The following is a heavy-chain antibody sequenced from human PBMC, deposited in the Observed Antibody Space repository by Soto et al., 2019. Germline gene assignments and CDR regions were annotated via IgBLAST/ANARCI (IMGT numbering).Heavy chain of an antibody. CDR1: GGSVTRGSYY. D-gene: IGHD3-22*01. V-gene: IGHV4-30-4*08. CDR2: IYSSGST. J-gene: IGHJ4*02. CDR3: ARAGTYYYDSSGPSSYYFDY. Sequence: PSETLSLTCTVSGGSVTRGSYYWTWIRQPPEKGLEWIGYIYSSGSTYYNPSLKSRVTISVDTSKNQFSLKLSSVTAADTAVYYCARAGTYYYDSSGPSSYYFDYWGQGTLVTVSS.